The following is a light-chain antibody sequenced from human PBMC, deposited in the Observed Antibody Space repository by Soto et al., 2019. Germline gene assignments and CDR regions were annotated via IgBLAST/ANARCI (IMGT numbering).Light chain of an antibody. CDR2: DAS. Sequence: EIVLTQSPATLSLSPGERATLSCRARQSVSSYLAWYQQKPGQAPRLLLYDASNRATGIPARFSGSGSGTDFTLTISSREPEDFAVYYCQQRSNWPPLYTFGQGTKLEIK. J-gene: IGKJ2*01. V-gene: IGKV3-11*01. CDR3: QQRSNWPPLYT. CDR1: QSVSSY.